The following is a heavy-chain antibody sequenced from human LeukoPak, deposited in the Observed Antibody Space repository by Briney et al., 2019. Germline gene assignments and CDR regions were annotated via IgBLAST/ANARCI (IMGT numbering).Heavy chain of an antibody. CDR1: GFTFSTYS. CDR3: ASSRNEMATTY. D-gene: IGHD5-24*01. Sequence: GGSLRLSCAASGFTFSTYSMNWVRQAPGKGLEWVSYISSSSSTIYYADSVKGRFTISRDNAKNSLYLQMNSLRAEDTAVYYCASSRNEMATTYWGQGTLVTVSS. V-gene: IGHV3-48*01. J-gene: IGHJ4*02. CDR2: ISSSSSTI.